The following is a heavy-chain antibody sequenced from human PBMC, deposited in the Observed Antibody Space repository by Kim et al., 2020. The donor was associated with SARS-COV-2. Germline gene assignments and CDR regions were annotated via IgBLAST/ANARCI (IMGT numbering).Heavy chain of an antibody. CDR2: INSDGSST. CDR3: ARDGGLLRYFDWGYYYYYGMDV. J-gene: IGHJ6*02. D-gene: IGHD3-9*01. CDR1: GFTFSSYW. V-gene: IGHV3-74*01. Sequence: GGSLRLSCAASGFTFSSYWMHWVRQAPGKGLVWVSRINSDGSSTSYADSVKGQFTISRDNAKNTLYLQMNSLRAEDTAVYYCARDGGLLRYFDWGYYYYYGMDVWGQGTTVTVSS.